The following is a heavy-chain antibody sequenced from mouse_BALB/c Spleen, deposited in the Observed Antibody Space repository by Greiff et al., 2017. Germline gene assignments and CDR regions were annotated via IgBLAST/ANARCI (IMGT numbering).Heavy chain of an antibody. Sequence: DVQLQESGPGLVKPSQSLSLTCSVTGYSITSGYYWNWIRQFPGNKLEWMGYISYDGSNNYNPSLKNRISITRDTSKNQFFLKLNSVTTEDTATYYCARVRWLLRGFDVWGAGTTVTVSS. CDR1: GYSITSGYY. J-gene: IGHJ1*01. D-gene: IGHD2-3*01. CDR2: ISYDGSN. V-gene: IGHV3-6*02. CDR3: ARVRWLLRGFDV.